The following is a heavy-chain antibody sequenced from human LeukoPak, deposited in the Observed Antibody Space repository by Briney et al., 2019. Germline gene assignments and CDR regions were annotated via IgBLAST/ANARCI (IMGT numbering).Heavy chain of an antibody. CDR2: ISPKSGDT. CDR1: GYTFSGYY. CDR3: ARGRDKTTSPAIDY. V-gene: IGHV1-2*02. D-gene: IGHD2-2*01. J-gene: IGHJ4*02. Sequence: GASVPVSYKASGYTFSGYYMHWVRQAPGQGHEWLGWISPKSGDTNYAQNFQGRVTMTRDTSISTAYMELSRLTSDDTAVYYCARGRDKTTSPAIDYWGQGTLVTVSS.